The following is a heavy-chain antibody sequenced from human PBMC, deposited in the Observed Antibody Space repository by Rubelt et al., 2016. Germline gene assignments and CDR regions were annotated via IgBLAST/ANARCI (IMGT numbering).Heavy chain of an antibody. D-gene: IGHD1-26*01. Sequence: QVQLQQWGAGLLKPSETLSLTCAVYGGSFSGYYWSWIRQPPGKGLEWIGEINHSGSTYYNPSLKSRVTISVATSKNQFSLKLSSVTAADTAVYYCARARPYSPLDYWGQGTLVTVSS. CDR1: GGSFSGYY. J-gene: IGHJ4*02. CDR2: INHSGST. CDR3: ARARPYSPLDY. V-gene: IGHV4-34*01.